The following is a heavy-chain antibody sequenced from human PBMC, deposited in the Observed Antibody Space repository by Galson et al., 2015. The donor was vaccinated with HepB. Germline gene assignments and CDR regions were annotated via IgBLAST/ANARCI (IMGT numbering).Heavy chain of an antibody. CDR1: GFTFSSYG. CDR2: ISYDGSNK. CDR3: ASEGTTVTHGEDY. J-gene: IGHJ4*02. D-gene: IGHD4-17*01. Sequence: SLRLSCAASGFTFSSYGMHWVRQAPGKGLEWVAVISYDGSNKYYADSVKGRFTISRDNSKNTLYLQMNSLRAEDTAVYYCASEGTTVTHGEDYWGQGTLVTVSS. V-gene: IGHV3-30*03.